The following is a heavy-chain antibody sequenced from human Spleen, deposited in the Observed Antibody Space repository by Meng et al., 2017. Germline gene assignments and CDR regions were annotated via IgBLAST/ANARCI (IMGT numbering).Heavy chain of an antibody. CDR2: INTNTGHP. D-gene: IGHD3-3*01. CDR1: GYTFTNYA. CDR3: ARAKDYYYFWSGHFDY. Sequence: QGQLVKSGFGLKKPGASVRVSCKASGYTFTNYAMNWVRQAPGQGLEWMGWINTNTGHPAYGQGFTRRFVFSLDTSVSTAYLQISSLKGEDTAVYYCARAKDYYYFWSGHFDYWGQGTLVTVSS. J-gene: IGHJ4*02. V-gene: IGHV7-4-1*02.